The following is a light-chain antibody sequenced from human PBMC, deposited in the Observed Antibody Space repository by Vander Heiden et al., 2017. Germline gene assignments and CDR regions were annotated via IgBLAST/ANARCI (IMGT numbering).Light chain of an antibody. CDR2: LAS. Sequence: DIQVTQSPSSLSAAVGDRVTITCRASQSIGTSINWYQQKTGKAPNLLIYLASNLQSGVPSRFSGSGSGTDFTLTISSLQPEDFATYYCQQSSNTPPWTFGQGTKIDFK. CDR3: QQSSNTPPWT. CDR1: QSIGTS. J-gene: IGKJ1*01. V-gene: IGKV1-39*01.